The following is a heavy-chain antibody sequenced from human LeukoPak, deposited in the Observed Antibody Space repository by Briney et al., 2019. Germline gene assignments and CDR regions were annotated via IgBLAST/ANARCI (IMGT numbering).Heavy chain of an antibody. V-gene: IGHV3-21*01. D-gene: IGHD4-23*01. CDR1: GFTFSSYS. CDR2: ISSTSHYI. Sequence: GGSLRLSCAASGFTFSSYSMNWVRQAPGKGLEWVSSISSTSHYIYYADSVKGRFTISRDNAKNSLYLQMNSLRAEDTAVYYCASLYGGNLDTDYWGQGTLVTVSS. CDR3: ASLYGGNLDTDY. J-gene: IGHJ4*02.